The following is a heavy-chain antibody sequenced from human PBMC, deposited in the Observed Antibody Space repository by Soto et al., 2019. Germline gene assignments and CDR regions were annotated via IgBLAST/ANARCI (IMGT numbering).Heavy chain of an antibody. D-gene: IGHD1-26*01. Sequence: QVQLQESGPGLVKASQSLSLTCTVSGVTITTGGHFWSCIRQYPGKGLEWIGYTYYSGTTHYNPSLKSRVTISIDTSKNPFSLNLSSVTAADTAVYYCARVVSGSYIDYWGQGTLVTVSS. J-gene: IGHJ4*02. CDR1: GVTITTGGHF. CDR2: TYYSGTT. CDR3: ARVVSGSYIDY. V-gene: IGHV4-31*03.